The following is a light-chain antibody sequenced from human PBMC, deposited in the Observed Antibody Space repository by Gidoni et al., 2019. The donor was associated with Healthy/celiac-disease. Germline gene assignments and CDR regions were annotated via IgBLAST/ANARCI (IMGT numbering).Light chain of an antibody. CDR1: SSDVVSYNL. V-gene: IGLV2-23*02. Sequence: SALTQPASVSGSSRQSITISCTGTSSDVVSYNLVSWYHQHPGKAPKLMLYEVSKRPSGVTNRFSGSKSGNTASLTISGLQAEDEADYYCCSYAGSSTVVFGGGTKLTVL. J-gene: IGLJ2*01. CDR2: EVS. CDR3: CSYAGSSTVV.